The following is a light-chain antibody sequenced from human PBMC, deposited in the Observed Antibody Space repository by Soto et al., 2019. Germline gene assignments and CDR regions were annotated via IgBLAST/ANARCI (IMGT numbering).Light chain of an antibody. CDR1: SSDVGSYNL. CDR3: CSYAGSSTSLYV. CDR2: EGS. Sequence: QSVLTQPPSVSGSPGQSITISCTGTSSDVGSYNLVSWYQHHPVKAPKLMIYEGSKRPSGVSNRFSGSKSGNTASLTISGLQAEDEADYYCCSYAGSSTSLYVFGTGTKV. J-gene: IGLJ1*01. V-gene: IGLV2-23*01.